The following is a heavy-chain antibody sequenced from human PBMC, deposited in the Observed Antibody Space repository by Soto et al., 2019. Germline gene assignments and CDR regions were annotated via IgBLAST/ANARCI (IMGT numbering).Heavy chain of an antibody. V-gene: IGHV4-31*03. D-gene: IGHD2-15*01. CDR2: IYYSGST. CDR3: ARHTKSVVVVAATYFDY. J-gene: IGHJ4*02. CDR1: GGSISSGGYY. Sequence: SETLSLTCTVSGGSISSGGYYWSWIRQHPGKGLEWIGYIYYSGSTYYNPSLKSRVTISVDTSKNQFSLKLSSVTAADTAVYYCARHTKSVVVVAATYFDYWGQGTLVTVSS.